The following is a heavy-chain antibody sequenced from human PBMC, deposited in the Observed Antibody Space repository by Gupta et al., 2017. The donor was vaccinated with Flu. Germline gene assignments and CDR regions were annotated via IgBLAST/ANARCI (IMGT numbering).Heavy chain of an antibody. CDR1: RFTFRTSW. CDR3: AALRVIANFDAFDV. CDR2: INSDGSTT. Sequence: EVQLVESGGGLVQPGGSLRLSCAASRFTFRTSWLHWVRQAPGKGLVWVARINSDGSTTNYADSVKGRFTIFRDNAKDTLYLQMNXLXAEDTAXYYCAALRVIANFDAFDVWGQGTMVTVSS. V-gene: IGHV3-74*01. D-gene: IGHD3-10*01. J-gene: IGHJ3*01.